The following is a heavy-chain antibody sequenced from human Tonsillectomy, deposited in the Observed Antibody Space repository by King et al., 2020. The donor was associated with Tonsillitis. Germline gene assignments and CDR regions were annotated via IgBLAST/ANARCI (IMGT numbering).Heavy chain of an antibody. D-gene: IGHD3-10*01. Sequence: VQLVESGGGVVQPGRSLRLSCAASGFTFSSYGMHWVRQAPGKGLGWVAVIWYDGSNKYYADSVKGRFTISRDNSKNTLYLQMNSLRAEDTAVYYCARDERRLWFGELAGYWGQGTLVTVSS. CDR3: ARDERRLWFGELAGY. CDR2: IWYDGSNK. CDR1: GFTFSSYG. V-gene: IGHV3-33*01. J-gene: IGHJ4*02.